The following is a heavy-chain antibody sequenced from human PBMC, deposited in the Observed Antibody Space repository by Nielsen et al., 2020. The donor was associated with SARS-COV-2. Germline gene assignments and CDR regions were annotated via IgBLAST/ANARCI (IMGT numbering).Heavy chain of an antibody. CDR3: ARKAAGPDY. J-gene: IGHJ4*02. CDR2: FNAGNGNT. V-gene: IGHV1-3*01. Sequence: ASVKVSCKASGYTCTSYGIRWVRQAPGQGLEWLGWFNAGNGNTKYSQKFQGRVTITRDTSASTAYMELSSLRSEDTAVYYCARKAAGPDYWGQGTLVTVSS. D-gene: IGHD6-13*01. CDR1: GYTCTSYG.